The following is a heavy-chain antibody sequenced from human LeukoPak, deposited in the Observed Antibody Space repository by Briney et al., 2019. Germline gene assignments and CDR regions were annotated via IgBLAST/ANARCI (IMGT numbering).Heavy chain of an antibody. J-gene: IGHJ4*02. CDR1: GFTFSSYS. CDR2: ISSSSSYI. D-gene: IGHD5-18*01. Sequence: GGSLRLSCAASGFTFSSYSMNWARQAPGKGLEWVSSISSSSSYIYYADSVKGRFTISRDNAKNSLYLQMNSLRAEDTAVYYCARDTAMVVIDKFDYWGQGTLVTVSS. V-gene: IGHV3-21*01. CDR3: ARDTAMVVIDKFDY.